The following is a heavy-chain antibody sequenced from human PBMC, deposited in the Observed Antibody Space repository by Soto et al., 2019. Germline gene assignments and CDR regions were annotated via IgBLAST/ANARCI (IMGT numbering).Heavy chain of an antibody. Sequence: SETLSLTCAVYGGSFSGYYWSWIRQPPGKGLEWIGEINHSGSTNYNPSLKSRVTISVDTSKNQFSLKLSSVTAADTAAYYCARGHYSSGYYFNWGQGTLVTVSS. CDR3: ARGHYSSGYYFN. V-gene: IGHV4-34*01. D-gene: IGHD3-22*01. CDR1: GGSFSGYY. CDR2: INHSGST. J-gene: IGHJ4*02.